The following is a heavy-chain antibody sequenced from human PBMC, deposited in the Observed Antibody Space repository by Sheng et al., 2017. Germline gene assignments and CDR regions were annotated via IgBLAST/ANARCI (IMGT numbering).Heavy chain of an antibody. CDR2: VNHSGST. CDR3: ARVCVSSGYYPYYYYYYGMDV. V-gene: IGHV4-34*01. D-gene: IGHD3-22*01. J-gene: IGHJ6*02. Sequence: QVQLQQWGAGLLKPSETLSLTCAVYGGSFSGYYWSWIRQPPREGAWSGLGKVNHSGSTNYNPSLKSRVTISVDTSKNQFSLKLSSVTAADTAVYYCARVCVSSGYYPYYYYYYGMDVWGQGTTVTVSS. CDR1: GGSFSGYY.